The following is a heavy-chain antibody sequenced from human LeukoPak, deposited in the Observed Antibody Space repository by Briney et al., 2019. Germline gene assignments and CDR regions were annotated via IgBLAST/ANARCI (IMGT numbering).Heavy chain of an antibody. D-gene: IGHD3-22*01. Sequence: ASVKVSCKASGYTFTSYGISWVRQAPGQGLEWMGWISAYNGNTNYAQKLQGRVTMTTDTSTSTAYMELRSLRSDDTAVYYCARDMYYYDSSGSDAFDIWGQGTMVTVSS. J-gene: IGHJ3*02. V-gene: IGHV1-18*01. CDR2: ISAYNGNT. CDR1: GYTFTSYG. CDR3: ARDMYYYDSSGSDAFDI.